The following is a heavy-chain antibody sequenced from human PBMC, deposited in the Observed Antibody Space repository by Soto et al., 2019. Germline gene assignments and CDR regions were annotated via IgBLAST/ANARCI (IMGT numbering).Heavy chain of an antibody. Sequence: GGSLRLSCAASGFNFSNYTMNWVRQGPGKGLEWISHITIGGATYYADSVKGRFAMSRDDAKSSVFLQLNSLRAEDTGLYFCARDDRYAFDSWGQGILVTVSS. CDR1: GFNFSNYT. V-gene: IGHV3-48*01. CDR2: ITIGGAT. D-gene: IGHD5-12*01. J-gene: IGHJ4*02. CDR3: ARDDRYAFDS.